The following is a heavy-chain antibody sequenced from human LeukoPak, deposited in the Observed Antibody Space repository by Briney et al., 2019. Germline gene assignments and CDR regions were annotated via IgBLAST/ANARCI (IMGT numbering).Heavy chain of an antibody. CDR1: GFTFSSYA. CDR3: AKTSVDTAMVTYYFDY. CDR2: ISGSGGST. Sequence: GGSLRLSCAASGFTFSSYAMSWVRQAPGKGLEWVSAISGSGGSTYYADSVKGRFTISRDNSKNTLYLQMNSLRAEDTAVYYCAKTSVDTAMVTYYFDYWGQGTLVTASS. D-gene: IGHD5-18*01. J-gene: IGHJ4*02. V-gene: IGHV3-23*01.